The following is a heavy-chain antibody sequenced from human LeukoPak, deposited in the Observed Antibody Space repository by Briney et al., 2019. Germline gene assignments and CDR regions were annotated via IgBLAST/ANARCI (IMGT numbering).Heavy chain of an antibody. J-gene: IGHJ4*02. CDR3: ARGPLWFGQFYFDY. D-gene: IGHD3-10*01. CDR1: DYTFTTYG. Sequence: ASVNVSCMASDYTFTTYGISWVRQAPGQVLEWMGWISTYNGKTNYAQKLQGRVTMTTDTSTSTAYMELRSLRSDDTAVYYCARGPLWFGQFYFDYWGQGTLVTVSS. V-gene: IGHV1-18*01. CDR2: ISTYNGKT.